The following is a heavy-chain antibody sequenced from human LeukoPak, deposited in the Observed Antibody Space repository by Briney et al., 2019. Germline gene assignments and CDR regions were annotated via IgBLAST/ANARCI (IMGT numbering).Heavy chain of an antibody. J-gene: IGHJ4*02. CDR2: INHSGST. CDR1: GGSFSGYY. D-gene: IGHD2-2*01. Sequence: PSETLSLTCAVYGGSFSGYYWSWIRQSPGKGLEWIGEINHSGSTNYNPSLKSRVTISVDTSKNQFSLKLSSVTAADTAVYYCATVHLNRSIPRESYYFDYWGQGTLVTVSS. CDR3: ATVHLNRSIPRESYYFDY. V-gene: IGHV4-34*01.